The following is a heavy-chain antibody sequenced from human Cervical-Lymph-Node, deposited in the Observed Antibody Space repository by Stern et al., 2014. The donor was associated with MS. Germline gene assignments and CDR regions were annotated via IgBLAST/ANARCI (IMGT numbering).Heavy chain of an antibody. J-gene: IGHJ5*02. Sequence: VQLVESGGGLVQPGGSLRLSGTASGATITNYAMGGVRRAPGKGLEWVSGMSGSGDTYYADSVRGRFTISRDNSKNALYLQMNSLRAEDTAIYYCAKDLVLRFLEWFAWGQGALVTVSS. V-gene: IGHV3-23*04. CDR1: GATITNYA. CDR2: MSGSGDT. CDR3: AKDLVLRFLEWFA. D-gene: IGHD3-3*01.